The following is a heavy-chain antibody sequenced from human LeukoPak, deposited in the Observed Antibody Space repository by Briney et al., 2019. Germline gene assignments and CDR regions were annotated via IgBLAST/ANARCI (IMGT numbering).Heavy chain of an antibody. D-gene: IGHD2-21*01. CDR1: GYTFTGYG. CDR3: ARDKHVVVVSARGDAFDI. CDR2: ISAYNGNT. V-gene: IGHV1-18*01. Sequence: ASVKVSCKASGYTFTGYGISWVRQAPGQGLEWMGWISAYNGNTNYAQKLQGRVTITTDTSTSTAYMALRSPRSDDTAVYYCARDKHVVVVSARGDAFDIWGQGTMVTVSS. J-gene: IGHJ3*02.